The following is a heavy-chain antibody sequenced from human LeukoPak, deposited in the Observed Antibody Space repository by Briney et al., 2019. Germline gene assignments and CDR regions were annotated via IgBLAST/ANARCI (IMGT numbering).Heavy chain of an antibody. Sequence: SETLSLTCAVYGGSFSGYYWSWIRQPPGKGLEWIGEINHSGSTNYNPSLKSRVTISVDTSKNQFSLKLSSVTAADTAVYYCARAWYKGRWFDPWGQGTLVTVSS. CDR3: ARAWYKGRWFDP. CDR1: GGSFSGYY. CDR2: INHSGST. J-gene: IGHJ5*02. D-gene: IGHD1-14*01. V-gene: IGHV4-34*01.